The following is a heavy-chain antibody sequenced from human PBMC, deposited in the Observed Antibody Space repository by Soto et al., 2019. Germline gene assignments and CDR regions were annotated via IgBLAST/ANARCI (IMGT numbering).Heavy chain of an antibody. V-gene: IGHV4-31*03. CDR3: ARDSDRGYGMDV. D-gene: IGHD3-10*01. Sequence: QVQLQESGPGLVKPSQTLSLTCTVSGGSISSGGYYWSWIRQHPGKGLEWIGYIYYSGSTYYNPSRKRRVTKSVDTSKNQFSLELSSVTAADTAVYYCARDSDRGYGMDVWGQGTTVTVSS. J-gene: IGHJ6*02. CDR2: IYYSGST. CDR1: GGSISSGGYY.